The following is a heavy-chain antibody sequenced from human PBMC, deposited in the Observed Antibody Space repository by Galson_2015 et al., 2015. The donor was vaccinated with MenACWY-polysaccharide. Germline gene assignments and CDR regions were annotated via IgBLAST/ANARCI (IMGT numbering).Heavy chain of an antibody. J-gene: IGHJ4*02. CDR1: GFTFDDYV. V-gene: IGHV3-43*02. CDR2: ISGGGGST. Sequence: SLRLSCAASGFTFDDYVMHWVRQAPGKGLEWVSLISGGGGSTYYADSVKGRFTISRDNSKNSLYLQMKSLRAEDTAVYYCVRDNGGIDYWGQGTLVTVSS. D-gene: IGHD3-16*01. CDR3: VRDNGGIDY.